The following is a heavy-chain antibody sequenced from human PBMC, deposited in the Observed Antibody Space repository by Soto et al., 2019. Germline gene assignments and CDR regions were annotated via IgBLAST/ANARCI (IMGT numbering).Heavy chain of an antibody. V-gene: IGHV3-33*01. CDR2: IWYDGSNK. Sequence: GGSLRLSCAASGFTFSSYGMHWVRQAPGKGLEWVAVIWYDGSNKYYADSVKGRFTISRDNAKNTLYLQMNSLRAEDTAVYYCARGIKNYYGVDVWGQGTTVTVSS. CDR1: GFTFSSYG. CDR3: ARGIKNYYGVDV. J-gene: IGHJ6*02.